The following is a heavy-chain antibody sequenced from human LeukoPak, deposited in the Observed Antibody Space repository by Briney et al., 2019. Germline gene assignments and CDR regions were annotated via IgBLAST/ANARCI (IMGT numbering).Heavy chain of an antibody. CDR1: GGSFSGYY. CDR3: ARAEGREMATITRGQYYFDY. Sequence: SETLSLTCAAYGGSFSGYYWSWIRQPPGKGLEWIGEINHSGSTNYNPSLKSRVTISVDTSKNQFSLKLSSVTAADTAVYYCARAEGREMATITRGQYYFDYWGQGTLVTVSS. J-gene: IGHJ4*02. D-gene: IGHD5-24*01. V-gene: IGHV4-34*01. CDR2: INHSGST.